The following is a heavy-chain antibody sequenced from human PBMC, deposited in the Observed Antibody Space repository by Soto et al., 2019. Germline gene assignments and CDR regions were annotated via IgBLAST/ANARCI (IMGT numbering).Heavy chain of an antibody. Sequence: QVQLVQSGAEVKKPGASVKVSCKASGYTFSRSGISWVRQAPGQGLEWMGWINGYNGNTNYTQKMQGRITMTTDTPTSTAYMELRSLRSDDTAVYYCARMGDVPYYYYGMDVWGQWTTVIVSS. J-gene: IGHJ6*02. CDR1: GYTFSRSG. V-gene: IGHV1-18*01. CDR2: INGYNGNT. CDR3: ARMGDVPYYYYGMDV. D-gene: IGHD3-16*01.